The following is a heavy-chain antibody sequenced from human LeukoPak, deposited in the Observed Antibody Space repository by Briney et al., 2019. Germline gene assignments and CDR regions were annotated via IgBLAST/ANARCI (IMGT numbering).Heavy chain of an antibody. V-gene: IGHV1-18*01. CDR3: ARDLGYYGSGSYYLDY. J-gene: IGHJ4*02. CDR1: GYTFTSYG. CDR2: ISAYNGNT. D-gene: IGHD3-10*01. Sequence: EASVKVSCKAPGYTFTSYGISWVRQAPGQGLEWMGWISAYNGNTNYAQKLQGRVTMTTDTSTSTAYMELRSLRSDDTAVYYCARDLGYYGSGSYYLDYWGQGTLVTVSS.